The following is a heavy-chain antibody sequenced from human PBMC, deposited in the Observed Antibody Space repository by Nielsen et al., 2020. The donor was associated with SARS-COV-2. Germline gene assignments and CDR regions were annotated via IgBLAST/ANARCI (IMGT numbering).Heavy chain of an antibody. D-gene: IGHD3-3*01. J-gene: IGHJ6*02. Sequence: ASVKVSCKASGYTFTSYGIIWVRQAPGQGLEWMGWISAYNGNTNYAQKLQGRVTMTTDTSTSTAYMELRSLGSDDTAVYYCAVEFWSGYYSYYYGMDVWGQGTTVTVSS. CDR2: ISAYNGNT. CDR1: GYTFTSYG. CDR3: AVEFWSGYYSYYYGMDV. V-gene: IGHV1-18*01.